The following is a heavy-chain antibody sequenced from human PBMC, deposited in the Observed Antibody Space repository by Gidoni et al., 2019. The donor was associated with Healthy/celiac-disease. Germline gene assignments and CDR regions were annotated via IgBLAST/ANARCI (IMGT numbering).Heavy chain of an antibody. CDR1: GGSFSVYY. J-gene: IGHJ6*02. CDR3: ARGSGYYYYYGMDV. CDR2: INHSGST. Sequence: QVQLQQWGAGLLRPSETLSLTCAVYGGSFSVYYWSWIRQPPGKGLEWIGEINHSGSTNYNPSLKSRVTISVDTSKNQFSLKLSSVTAADTAVYYCARGSGYYYYYGMDVWGQGTTVTVSS. V-gene: IGHV4-34*01. D-gene: IGHD5-12*01.